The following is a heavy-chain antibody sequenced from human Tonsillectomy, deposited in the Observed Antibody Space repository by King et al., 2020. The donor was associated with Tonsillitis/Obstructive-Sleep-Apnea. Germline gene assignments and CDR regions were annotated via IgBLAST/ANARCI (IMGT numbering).Heavy chain of an antibody. D-gene: IGHD1-1*01. CDR3: AHGAYNNNWPRVLIWFDP. Sequence: TLKESGPTLLKPTQTLTLTCTFSGFSLSTSPLRVGWIRQPPGKPLEWLAVIYWDDDKRYNPSLKSRLTITKDTSKNQVVLTMTNVDPVDTATYYCAHGAYNNNWPRVLIWFDPWGQGTLGTVPS. CDR2: IYWDDDK. CDR1: GFSLSTSPLR. V-gene: IGHV2-5*02. J-gene: IGHJ5*02.